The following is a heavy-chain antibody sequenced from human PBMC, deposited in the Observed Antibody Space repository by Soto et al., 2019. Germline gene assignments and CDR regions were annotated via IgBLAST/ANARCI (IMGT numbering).Heavy chain of an antibody. CDR3: ARFPLWFGELDY. CDR2: LHHSGDT. V-gene: IGHV4-30-2*01. CDR1: GASIVSGSYS. Sequence: QLQLQESGSGLVRPSQTLSLTCTVSGASIVSGSYSWNWIRQPPGNGLEWIGYLHHSGDTYFNLSLRRRVSISVDRSNNLFSLKLSSVTAADTAVDYCARFPLWFGELDYWGQGALVTVSS. J-gene: IGHJ4*02. D-gene: IGHD3-10*01.